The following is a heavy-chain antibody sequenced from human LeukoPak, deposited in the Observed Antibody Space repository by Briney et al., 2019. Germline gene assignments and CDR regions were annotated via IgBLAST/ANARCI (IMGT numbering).Heavy chain of an antibody. CDR2: ISGSGGST. CDR1: GGSMSRYY. J-gene: IGHJ6*02. CDR3: AKIHNEGMDV. D-gene: IGHD1-1*01. Sequence: ETLSLTCTVSGGSMSRYYWSWIRQPPGKGLEWVSAISGSGGSTYYADSVKGRFTISRDNSKNTLYLQMNSLRAEDTAVYYCAKIHNEGMDVWGQGTTVTVSS. V-gene: IGHV3-23*01.